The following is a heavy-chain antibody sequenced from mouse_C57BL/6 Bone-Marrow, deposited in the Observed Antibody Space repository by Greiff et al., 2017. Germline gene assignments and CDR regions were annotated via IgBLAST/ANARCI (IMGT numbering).Heavy chain of an antibody. CDR3: ARRGSTVVDWYFDV. D-gene: IGHD1-1*01. Sequence: VKLQQPGAELVMPGASVKLSCKASGYTFTSYWMHWVKQRPGQGLEWIGEIDPSDSYTNYNQKFKGKSTLTVDKSSSTAYMQLSSLTSEDSAVYYCARRGSTVVDWYFDVWGTGTTVTVSS. V-gene: IGHV1-69*01. CDR1: GYTFTSYW. J-gene: IGHJ1*03. CDR2: IDPSDSYT.